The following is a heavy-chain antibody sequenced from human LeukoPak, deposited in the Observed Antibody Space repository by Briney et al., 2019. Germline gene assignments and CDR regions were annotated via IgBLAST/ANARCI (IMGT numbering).Heavy chain of an antibody. J-gene: IGHJ4*02. CDR1: GFTFRSFG. CDR3: AKDLNAFGVVITFDY. Sequence: PGRSPRLSCAASGFTFRSFGMHWVRQAPGKGLEWVAVIWYDGSNKYYADSVKGRFTISRDNSKNTLYLQMNSLRAEDTAVYYCAKDLNAFGVVITFDYWGQGTLVTVSS. D-gene: IGHD3-3*01. V-gene: IGHV3-33*06. CDR2: IWYDGSNK.